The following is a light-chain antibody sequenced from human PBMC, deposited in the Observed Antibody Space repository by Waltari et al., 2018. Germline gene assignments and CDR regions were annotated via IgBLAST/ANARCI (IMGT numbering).Light chain of an antibody. V-gene: IGKV1-39*01. CDR2: TTS. CDR1: QSISIY. CDR3: QQSYSTPHT. Sequence: DIQMTQSPSSLSASVGDRVTITCRASQSISIYLNWYQQKPGKAPKLLIYTTSSLISGVPSRFSGSGSGTDFTLTISSLQPDDFAAYYCQQSYSTPHTFGGGTKVDIK. J-gene: IGKJ4*01.